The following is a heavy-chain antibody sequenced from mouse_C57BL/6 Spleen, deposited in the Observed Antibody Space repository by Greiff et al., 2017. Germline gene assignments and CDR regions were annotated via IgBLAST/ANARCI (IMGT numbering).Heavy chain of an antibody. D-gene: IGHD2-4*01. CDR1: GYAFTNYL. Sequence: QVQLQQSGAELVRPGTSVKVSCKASGYAFTNYLIEWVKQRPGQGLEWIGVINPGSGGTNYNEKFKGKATLTAAKSSSTAYMQLSSLTYEDSAVYYCARGDYDGGYAYWGQGTLVTVSA. CDR2: INPGSGGT. V-gene: IGHV1-54*01. J-gene: IGHJ3*01. CDR3: ARGDYDGGYAY.